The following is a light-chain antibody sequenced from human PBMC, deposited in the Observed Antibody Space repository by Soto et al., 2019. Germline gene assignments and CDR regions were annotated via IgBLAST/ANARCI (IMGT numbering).Light chain of an antibody. CDR2: GAS. J-gene: IGKJ1*01. CDR3: QQYSNWPRT. Sequence: EIVLTQSPCTLSFSPGERATLSCRTSQSLDNNYLAWYQQRPGQAPRLLIYGASTRATDIPPRFSGSGSGTEFILTISSLQSEDFAVYYCQQYSNWPRTFGQGTRWIS. CDR1: QSLDNN. V-gene: IGKV3-15*01.